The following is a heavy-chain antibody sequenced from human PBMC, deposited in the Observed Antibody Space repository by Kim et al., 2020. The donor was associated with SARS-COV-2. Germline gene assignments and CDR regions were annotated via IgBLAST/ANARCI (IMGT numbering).Heavy chain of an antibody. CDR3: ARDRGYYDSSKLGFDP. Sequence: SVKGPFTISRANAKNALYLQMNSLRAEDTAVYYCARDRGYYDSSKLGFDPWGQGTLVTVSS. J-gene: IGHJ5*02. D-gene: IGHD3-22*01. V-gene: IGHV3-74*01.